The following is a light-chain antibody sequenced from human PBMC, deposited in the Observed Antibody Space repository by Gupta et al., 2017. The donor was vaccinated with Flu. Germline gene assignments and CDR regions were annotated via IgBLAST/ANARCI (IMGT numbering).Light chain of an antibody. Sequence: SALTQPASVSGSPGQSITIPCTGTSSDVGSFNYVSWYQQHPGTAPTLMIYEFSNRPSGVSNRFSGSKSGNTASLTISGLQAEDAADYYCNAYASSSPWVFGGGTKLTVL. CDR3: NAYASSSPWV. V-gene: IGLV2-14*01. CDR1: SSDVGSFNY. J-gene: IGLJ3*02. CDR2: EFS.